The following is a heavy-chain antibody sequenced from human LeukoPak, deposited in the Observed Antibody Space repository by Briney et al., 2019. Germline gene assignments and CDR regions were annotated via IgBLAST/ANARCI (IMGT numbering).Heavy chain of an antibody. CDR1: GFTVSDNY. J-gene: IGHJ5*02. Sequence: PGGSLRLSCAASGFTVSDNYMSWVRQAPGKALEWVSVMYSRGDTYYANSVKGRFTFSRDISKNTLYLQMNGLRVEDTAMYYCARDAPQVPAAGVLASWGQGTLVIVSS. CDR2: MYSRGDT. D-gene: IGHD6-13*01. V-gene: IGHV3-53*01. CDR3: ARDAPQVPAAGVLAS.